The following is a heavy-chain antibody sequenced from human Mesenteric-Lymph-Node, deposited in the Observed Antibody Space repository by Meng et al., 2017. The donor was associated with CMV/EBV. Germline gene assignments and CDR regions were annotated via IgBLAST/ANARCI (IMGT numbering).Heavy chain of an antibody. CDR2: ISHIGGST. D-gene: IGHD2-2*02. J-gene: IGHJ5*02. Sequence: SETLSLTCTVSAYSISSGYYWGWIRQPPGKGLEWIGSISHIGGSTYYNPSLKSRVTISVDTSKNQFSLKVSSVTAADTAVYYCARRYCSTTSCYIWWFDPWGQGTLVTVSS. CDR3: ARRYCSTTSCYIWWFDP. V-gene: IGHV4-38-2*02. CDR1: AYSISSGYY.